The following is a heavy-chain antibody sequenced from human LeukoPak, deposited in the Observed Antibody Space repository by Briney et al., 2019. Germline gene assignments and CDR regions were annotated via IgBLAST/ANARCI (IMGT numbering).Heavy chain of an antibody. CDR1: GYTFTSYD. Sequence: ASVKVSCKASGYTFTSYDINWVRQATGQGLEWMGWMNPNSGNTGYAQKFQGRVTMTRNTSISTAYMELSSLRSEDTAVYYGARGPPYCSGGSCYSGYWGQGTLVTVSS. J-gene: IGHJ4*02. CDR2: MNPNSGNT. D-gene: IGHD2-15*01. V-gene: IGHV1-8*01. CDR3: ARGPPYCSGGSCYSGY.